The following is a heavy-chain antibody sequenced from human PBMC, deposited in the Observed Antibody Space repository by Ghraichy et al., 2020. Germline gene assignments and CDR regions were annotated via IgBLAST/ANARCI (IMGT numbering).Heavy chain of an antibody. CDR3: ARDGRGPYQPDIVVVPSLTGWFDP. Sequence: ASVKVSCKASGYTFTGYYMHWVRQAPGQGLEWMGWINPNSGDTNYAQKFQGRVTMTRDTSISTAYMELSRLRSDDTAVYYCARDGRGPYQPDIVVVPSLTGWFDPWGQGTLVTVSS. V-gene: IGHV1-2*02. CDR1: GYTFTGYY. J-gene: IGHJ5*02. CDR2: INPNSGDT. D-gene: IGHD2-2*01.